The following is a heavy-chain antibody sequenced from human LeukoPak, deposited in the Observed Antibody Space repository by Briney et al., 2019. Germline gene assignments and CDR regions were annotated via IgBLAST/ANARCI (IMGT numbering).Heavy chain of an antibody. CDR3: ARDSSSSTHLDF. CDR2: ISSSSSYI. D-gene: IGHD2-2*01. CDR1: GFTFSSYS. V-gene: IGHV3-21*01. Sequence: GGSLRLSCAASGFTFSSYSMNRVRQAPGKGLEWVSSISSSSSYIYYGDSVKGRFTISRDNAKNSLSLQMNSLRAEDTAVYYCARDSSSSTHLDFWGQGTLVTVSS. J-gene: IGHJ4*02.